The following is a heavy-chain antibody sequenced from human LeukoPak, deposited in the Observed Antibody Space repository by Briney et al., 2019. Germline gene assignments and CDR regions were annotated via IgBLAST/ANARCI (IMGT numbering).Heavy chain of an antibody. CDR1: GFTFSSYT. Sequence: GGSLRLSCAASGFTFSSYTMGWVRQAPGKGLEWVSEINDSGGNTYYARSVKGRFTISRDNSKNTVYLQMNSLRAEDTAVYYCARDQLDIVVVPAAIPVGYWGQGTLVTVSS. CDR3: ARDQLDIVVVPAAIPVGY. J-gene: IGHJ4*02. V-gene: IGHV3-23*01. D-gene: IGHD2-2*02. CDR2: INDSGGNT.